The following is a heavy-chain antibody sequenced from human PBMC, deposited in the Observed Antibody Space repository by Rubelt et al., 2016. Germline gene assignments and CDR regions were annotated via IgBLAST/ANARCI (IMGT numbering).Heavy chain of an antibody. CDR2: INSDGSTT. V-gene: IGHV3-74*01. Sequence: GKGLVWVSRINSDGSTTSYADSVKGRFTISRDDAKNTLYLQMNSLRAEDTAVYYCARGNGVFDILTPQNYYGMDDWGQGTTVTVSS. J-gene: IGHJ6*02. D-gene: IGHD3-9*01. CDR3: ARGNGVFDILTPQNYYGMDD.